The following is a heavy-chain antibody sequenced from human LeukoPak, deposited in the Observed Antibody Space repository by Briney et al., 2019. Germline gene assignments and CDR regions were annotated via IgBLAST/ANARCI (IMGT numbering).Heavy chain of an antibody. J-gene: IGHJ4*02. Sequence: GGSLRLSCAASGFTFSSYAMCWVRQAPGKGLEWVSAISGSGGSTYYADSVKGRFTISRDNSKNTLYLQMNSLRAEDTAVYYCAKSGGYCSSTSCYAPDYWGQGTLVTVSS. CDR1: GFTFSSYA. V-gene: IGHV3-23*01. D-gene: IGHD2-2*01. CDR2: ISGSGGST. CDR3: AKSGGYCSSTSCYAPDY.